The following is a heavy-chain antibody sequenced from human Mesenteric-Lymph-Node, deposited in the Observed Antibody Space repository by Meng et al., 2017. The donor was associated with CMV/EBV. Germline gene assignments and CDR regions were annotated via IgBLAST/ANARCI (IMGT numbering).Heavy chain of an antibody. Sequence: GESLKISCAASGFIFSDYYMNWVRQAPGKGLEWVSSISSSSTSINYADSVRGRFTISRDNAKNSLFLQMNSLRVEDTAVYYCARDHPNTGYYGMDVWGQGTTVTVSS. J-gene: IGHJ6*02. D-gene: IGHD3-10*01. CDR3: ARDHPNTGYYGMDV. CDR2: ISSSSTSI. CDR1: GFIFSDYY. V-gene: IGHV3-69-1*01.